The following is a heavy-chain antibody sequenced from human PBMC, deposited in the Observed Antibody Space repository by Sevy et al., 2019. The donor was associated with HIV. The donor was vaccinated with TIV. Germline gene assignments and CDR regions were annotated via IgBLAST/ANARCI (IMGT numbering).Heavy chain of an antibody. Sequence: GGSLRLSCAASGFTFSSFNMNWVRQAPGKGLEWVSSIGSSGTYISYADSLKGRFTVSRDNAKNSLYLQMNSLRAEDTVVYYCARVVAYSSGGTGFPGYYYGMDVWGQGTTATVSS. CDR1: GFTFSSFN. CDR3: ARVVAYSSGGTGFPGYYYGMDV. V-gene: IGHV3-21*01. CDR2: IGSSGTYI. D-gene: IGHD2-15*01. J-gene: IGHJ6*02.